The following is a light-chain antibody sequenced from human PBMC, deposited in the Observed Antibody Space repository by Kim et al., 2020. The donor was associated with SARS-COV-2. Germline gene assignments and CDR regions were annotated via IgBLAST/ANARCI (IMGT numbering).Light chain of an antibody. CDR1: KLGDKY. J-gene: IGLJ2*01. CDR2: QDS. CDR3: QSWDSGVV. Sequence: SYELTQPPSVSVSPGQTASITCSGDKLGDKYACWYQQKPGQSPVLAIYQDSKRPSGIPERFSGSNSGNTATLTISGTQAMDEADYYCQSWDSGVVFGGGTQLTVL. V-gene: IGLV3-1*01.